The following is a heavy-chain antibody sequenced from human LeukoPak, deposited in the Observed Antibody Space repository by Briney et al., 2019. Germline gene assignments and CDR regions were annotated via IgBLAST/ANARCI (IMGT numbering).Heavy chain of an antibody. J-gene: IGHJ3*02. Sequence: GASVKVSCKASGYTFTSYGISWVRQAPGQGLEWMGWINPKSGDTNYTQRFQGWVTMTRDPSITTTYMELSSLRSDDTAVYYCARGGLYGSSWYSFDMWGQGTMVTISS. CDR1: GYTFTSYG. V-gene: IGHV1-2*04. D-gene: IGHD6-13*01. CDR2: INPKSGDT. CDR3: ARGGLYGSSWYSFDM.